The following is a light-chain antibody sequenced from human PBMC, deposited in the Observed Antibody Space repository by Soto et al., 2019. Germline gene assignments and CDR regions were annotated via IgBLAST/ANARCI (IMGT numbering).Light chain of an antibody. CDR3: QQYNNCPPIT. CDR2: GAS. J-gene: IGKJ5*01. V-gene: IGKV3-15*01. CDR1: QSVSSY. Sequence: EIVLTPSPANMAMSQGERTTLSFRASQSVSSYLAWYQQKPGQAPRLLIYGASTGATGIPARFSGSGSGTEFTLTISSLQSEDFAVYYCQQYNNCPPITFGQGTRLEIK.